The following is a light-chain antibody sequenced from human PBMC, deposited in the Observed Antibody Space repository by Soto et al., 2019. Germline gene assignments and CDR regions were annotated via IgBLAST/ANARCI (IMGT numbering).Light chain of an antibody. J-gene: IGKJ2*01. Sequence: EIVLTQSPGTLSLSPGERATLSCRASQSVSSSYLAWYQQKPGQAPRLIIYGASDRATGIPDRFSGSGSGTDFTLTISRLEPVDFAVYYCQQYGSSPYTFGQGTKLEI. CDR3: QQYGSSPYT. CDR1: QSVSSSY. V-gene: IGKV3-20*01. CDR2: GAS.